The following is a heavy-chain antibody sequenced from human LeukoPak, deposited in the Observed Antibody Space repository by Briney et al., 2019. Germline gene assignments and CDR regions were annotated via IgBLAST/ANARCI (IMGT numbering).Heavy chain of an antibody. Sequence: GASVKVSCKASGYTFTSYGISWVRQAPGQGLEWMGWINPNSGGTNYAQKFQGRVTMTRDTSISTAYMELSRLRSDDTAVYYCASRGDGSGSSWGQGTLVTVSS. CDR2: INPNSGGT. D-gene: IGHD3-10*01. V-gene: IGHV1-2*02. J-gene: IGHJ4*02. CDR1: GYTFTSYG. CDR3: ASRGDGSGSS.